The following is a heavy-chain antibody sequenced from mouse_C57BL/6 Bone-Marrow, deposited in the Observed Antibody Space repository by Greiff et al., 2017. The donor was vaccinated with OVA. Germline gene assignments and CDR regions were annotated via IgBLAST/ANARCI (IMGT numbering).Heavy chain of an antibody. CDR1: GFTFSNYW. Sequence: DVKVEESGGGLVQPGGSMKLSCVASGFTFSNYWMNWVRQSPEKGLEWVAQIRLKSDNYATHYAESVKGRFTISRDDSKSSVYLQMNNLRAEDTGIYYCTGPITTVVVDWYFDVWGTGTTVTVSS. J-gene: IGHJ1*03. CDR2: IRLKSDNYAT. CDR3: TGPITTVVVDWYFDV. V-gene: IGHV6-3*01. D-gene: IGHD1-1*01.